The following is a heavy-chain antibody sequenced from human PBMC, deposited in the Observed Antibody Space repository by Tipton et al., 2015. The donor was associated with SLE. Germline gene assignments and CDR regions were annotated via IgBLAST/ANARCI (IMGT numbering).Heavy chain of an antibody. Sequence: LRLSCTVSGYSISSGYYWGWIRQPPGKGLEWIGSVYLSGSTYYNPSLKSRVTISVDTSKNQFSLKLSSVTAADTAVYYCARDRDGYSYGPFDYWGQGTLVTVSS. V-gene: IGHV4-38-2*02. J-gene: IGHJ4*02. D-gene: IGHD5-18*01. CDR2: VYLSGST. CDR3: ARDRDGYSYGPFDY. CDR1: GYSISSGYY.